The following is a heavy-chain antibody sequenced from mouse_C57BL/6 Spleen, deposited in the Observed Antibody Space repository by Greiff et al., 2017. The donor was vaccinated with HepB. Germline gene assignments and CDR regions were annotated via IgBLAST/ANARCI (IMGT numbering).Heavy chain of an antibody. J-gene: IGHJ4*01. CDR2: IDPEDGET. CDR1: GFNIKDYY. Sequence: EVQLQQSGAELVKPGASVKLSCTASGFNIKDYYMHWVKQRTEQGLEWIGRIDPEDGETKYAQKFQGKATITADTSSNTAYLQLSSLTSEYTAVYYCAITTVVDYAMDYWGQGTSVTISS. D-gene: IGHD1-1*01. CDR3: AITTVVDYAMDY. V-gene: IGHV14-2*01.